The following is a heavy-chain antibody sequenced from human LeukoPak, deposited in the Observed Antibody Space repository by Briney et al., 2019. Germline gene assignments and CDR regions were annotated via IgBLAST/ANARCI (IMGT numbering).Heavy chain of an antibody. CDR3: ARGPARVRGTSGYYMDV. Sequence: ASVKVSCKASGYTFTGYYMHWVRQAPGQGLEWMGWINPNSGGTNYAQKFQGRVTMTRNTSISTAYMELSSLRSEDTAVYYCARGPARVRGTSGYYMDVWGKGTTVTISS. CDR1: GYTFTGYY. D-gene: IGHD3-10*01. J-gene: IGHJ6*03. CDR2: INPNSGGT. V-gene: IGHV1-2*02.